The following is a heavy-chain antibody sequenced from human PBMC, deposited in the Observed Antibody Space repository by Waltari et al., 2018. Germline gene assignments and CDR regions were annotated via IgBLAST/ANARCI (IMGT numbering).Heavy chain of an antibody. Sequence: EVQLVESGGGLVQPGGSLRLSCAASGFSLTGYWMSWVRQAPGKGLEWVANIKQDGSETNCVDSVKGRFTISRDNAKNSLYLQMNSLRAEDTAVYYCARGRITIGPWGQGSLVTVSS. CDR1: GFSLTGYW. J-gene: IGHJ4*02. D-gene: IGHD3-10*01. V-gene: IGHV3-7*01. CDR3: ARGRITIGP. CDR2: IKQDGSET.